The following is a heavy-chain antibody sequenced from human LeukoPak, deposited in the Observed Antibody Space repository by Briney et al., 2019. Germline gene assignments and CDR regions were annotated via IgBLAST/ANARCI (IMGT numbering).Heavy chain of an antibody. CDR3: AKGPPPYDFWSGYSDAFDI. CDR1: GFTFSSYS. J-gene: IGHJ3*02. Sequence: GGSLRLSCAASGFTFSSYSMNWVRQAPGKGLEWVSSISSSSSYIYYADSVKGRFTISRDNAKNSLYLQMNSLRAEDTAVYYCAKGPPPYDFWSGYSDAFDIWGQGTMVTVSS. CDR2: ISSSSSYI. D-gene: IGHD3-3*01. V-gene: IGHV3-21*01.